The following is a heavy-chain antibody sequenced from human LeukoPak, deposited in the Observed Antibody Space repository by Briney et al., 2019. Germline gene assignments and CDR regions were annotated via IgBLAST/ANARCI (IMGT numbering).Heavy chain of an antibody. CDR2: ISGSGGST. CDR3: AKWGTALGYCSGGSCYPLDY. J-gene: IGHJ4*02. D-gene: IGHD2-15*01. Sequence: GGSLRLSCAASGFTFSSYAMSWVRQAPGKGLEWVSAISGSGGSTYYADSVKGRFTISRDNSKNTLYLQTNSLRAEDTAVYYCAKWGTALGYCSGGSCYPLDYWGQGTLVTVSS. V-gene: IGHV3-23*01. CDR1: GFTFSSYA.